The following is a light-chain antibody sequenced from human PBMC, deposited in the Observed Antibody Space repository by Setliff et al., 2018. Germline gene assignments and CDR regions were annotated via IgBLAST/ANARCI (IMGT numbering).Light chain of an antibody. CDR2: EVN. V-gene: IGLV2-8*01. CDR3: SSYVGGNNFV. Sequence: QSALTQPPSASGSPGQSVTISCTGTSSDIGGYKYVSWYQQHPGKAPKLMIYEVNKRPSGVPDRFSGSKSGNTASLTVSGLQAEDEADYYCSSYVGGNNFVFGSGTKVTVL. CDR1: SSDIGGYKY. J-gene: IGLJ1*01.